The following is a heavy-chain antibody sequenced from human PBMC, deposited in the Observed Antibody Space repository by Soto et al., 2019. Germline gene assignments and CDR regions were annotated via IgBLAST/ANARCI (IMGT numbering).Heavy chain of an antibody. V-gene: IGHV3-23*01. CDR3: AKVVRGTIWGYFDY. CDR2: ISGSGGST. CDR1: GFTFSSYA. D-gene: IGHD3-10*01. J-gene: IGHJ4*02. Sequence: GGSLRLSCAASGFTFSSYAMSWVRQAPGKGLEWVSAISGSGGSTYYADSVKGRFTISRDNSKNTRYLQMNSLRAEDTAVYYCAKVVRGTIWGYFDYWGQGTLVTVSS.